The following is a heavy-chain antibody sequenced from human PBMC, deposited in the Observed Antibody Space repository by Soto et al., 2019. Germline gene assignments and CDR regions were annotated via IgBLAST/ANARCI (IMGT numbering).Heavy chain of an antibody. Sequence: QVQLVESGGGVVQPGRSLRLSCAASGFTFSSYGMHWVRQAPGKGLEWVAVIWYDGSNKYYADSVKGRFTISRDNSKNPLYLQMNSLRAEDTAVYYCARDGATFLNWFDPWGQGTLVTVSS. V-gene: IGHV3-33*01. D-gene: IGHD5-12*01. CDR3: ARDGATFLNWFDP. CDR2: IWYDGSNK. J-gene: IGHJ5*02. CDR1: GFTFSSYG.